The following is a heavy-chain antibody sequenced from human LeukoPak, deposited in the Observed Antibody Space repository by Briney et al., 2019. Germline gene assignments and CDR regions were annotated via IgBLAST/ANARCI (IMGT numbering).Heavy chain of an antibody. Sequence: GESLKISCKGSGYSFTSYWIGWVRQMPGKGLEWMGIIYPGDSDTRYSPSFQGRVTISADKSISTAYLQWSSLKASDTAMYYCARRNFYYDSSGRDAFDIWGQGTMVTVSS. D-gene: IGHD3-22*01. CDR3: ARRNFYYDSSGRDAFDI. CDR1: GYSFTSYW. J-gene: IGHJ3*02. CDR2: IYPGDSDT. V-gene: IGHV5-51*01.